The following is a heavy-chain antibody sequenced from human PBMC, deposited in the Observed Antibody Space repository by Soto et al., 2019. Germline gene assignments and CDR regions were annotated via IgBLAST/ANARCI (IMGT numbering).Heavy chain of an antibody. J-gene: IGHJ4*02. V-gene: IGHV1-18*01. Sequence: QVQLVQSGAEVKKPGASVKVSCKASGYTFTSYGISWVRQAPGQGLEWMGWISAYNGNTNYAQKLQGRVTMTTDTPTSTAYIELRSLKYDDTAVYYSAREYYYGSGPGYWGQGTLVTVSS. D-gene: IGHD3-10*01. CDR1: GYTFTSYG. CDR2: ISAYNGNT. CDR3: AREYYYGSGPGY.